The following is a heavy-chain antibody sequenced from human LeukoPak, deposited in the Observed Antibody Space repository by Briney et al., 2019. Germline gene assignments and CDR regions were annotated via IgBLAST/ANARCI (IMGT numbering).Heavy chain of an antibody. V-gene: IGHV4-30-4*01. Sequence: SETLSLTCTVSGGSISSGDYYWSWIRQPPGKGLEWIGYIYYSGSTYYNPSLKSRVTISVDTSKNQFSLKLSSVTAADTAVYYCARDRGYCSSTSCPLNWFDPWGQGTLVTVSS. CDR1: GGSISSGDYY. CDR3: ARDRGYCSSTSCPLNWFDP. D-gene: IGHD2-2*03. J-gene: IGHJ5*02. CDR2: IYYSGST.